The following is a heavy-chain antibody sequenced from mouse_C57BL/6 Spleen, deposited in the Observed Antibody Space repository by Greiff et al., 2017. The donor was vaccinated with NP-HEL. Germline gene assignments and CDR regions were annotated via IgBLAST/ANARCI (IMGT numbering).Heavy chain of an antibody. Sequence: LQQSGASVKLSCKATGYTFTGYWIEWVKQRPGHGLEWIGEILPGSGSTNYNEKFKGKATFTADTSSNTAYMQLSSLTTEDSAIYYCARRGILYYFDYWGQGTTLTVSS. CDR3: ARRGILYYFDY. V-gene: IGHV1-9*01. CDR1: GYTFTGYW. CDR2: ILPGSGST. J-gene: IGHJ2*01.